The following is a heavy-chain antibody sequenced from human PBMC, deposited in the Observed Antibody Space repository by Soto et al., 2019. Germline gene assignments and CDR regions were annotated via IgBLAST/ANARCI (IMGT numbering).Heavy chain of an antibody. D-gene: IGHD5-18*01. J-gene: IGHJ4*02. Sequence: TSEHMSLTCTVSGGSVPNGSYYWSWLRQPPGKGLEWIGYIYYTGTTNYNPSLKSHVTISVDTSKNQFSLKVKSVSAADTAVYFCVSNSRGYISVYYLASWGKGTLGTLAS. CDR3: VSNSRGYISVYYLAS. CDR1: GGSVPNGSYY. V-gene: IGHV4-61*01. CDR2: IYYTGTT.